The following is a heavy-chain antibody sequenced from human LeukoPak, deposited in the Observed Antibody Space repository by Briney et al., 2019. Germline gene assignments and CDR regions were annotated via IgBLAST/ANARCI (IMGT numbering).Heavy chain of an antibody. Sequence: PSETLSLTCTVSGGSISSYYWSWIRQPPGKGLEYIGFIYYSGSTKYNPSLKSRVTISVDTSKNQFSLKLSPVTAADTAVYYCARRSDRGYDFDYWGQGTLVTVPS. CDR3: ARRSDRGYDFDY. D-gene: IGHD5-12*01. V-gene: IGHV4-59*01. CDR1: GGSISSYY. J-gene: IGHJ4*02. CDR2: IYYSGST.